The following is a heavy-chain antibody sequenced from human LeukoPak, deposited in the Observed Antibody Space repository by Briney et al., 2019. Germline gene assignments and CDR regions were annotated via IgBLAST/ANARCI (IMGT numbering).Heavy chain of an antibody. J-gene: IGHJ4*02. D-gene: IGHD3-16*01. V-gene: IGHV4-38-2*01. CDR2: IYHSGST. CDR1: GYSISSGYY. CDR3: ASHGGPNRIITFGGPPHY. Sequence: SETLSLTCAVSGYSISSGYYWGWIRQPPGKGLEWIGSIYHSGSTYYNPSLKSRVTISVDTPKNQFSLNLSSVTAADTAVYNCASHGGPNRIITFGGPPHYWGQGTLVTVSS.